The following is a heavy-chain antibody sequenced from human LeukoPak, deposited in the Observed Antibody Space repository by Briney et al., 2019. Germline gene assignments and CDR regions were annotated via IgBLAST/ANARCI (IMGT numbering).Heavy chain of an antibody. J-gene: IGHJ6*02. V-gene: IGHV3-64D*06. CDR3: ARDLQVGSFAVEWLFTPLYYYYYGMGV. Sequence: GGSLRLSCSASGFTFNRFYLHWVRQAPGKGLEFVSHISSNGATTYYADSVKGRFTISRDNSKNTLYLQMSSLRADDTAVYYCARDLQVGSFAVEWLFTPLYYYYYGMGVWGQGTTVTVSS. CDR2: ISSNGATT. D-gene: IGHD3-3*01. CDR1: GFTFNRFY.